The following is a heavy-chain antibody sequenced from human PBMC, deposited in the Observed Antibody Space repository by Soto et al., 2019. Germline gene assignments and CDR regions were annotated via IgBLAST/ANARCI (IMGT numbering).Heavy chain of an antibody. Sequence: EVHLLESGGGLVPPGGSLRLSCAASGFSVTRYAMSWVRQAPGKGLEWVSLVSGTGDSTHYANSVRGRFTISRDDSKATPYLQMSGLRAEDTAVYYCAKDSGNYGSGTFSHWGQGTLVTVSS. J-gene: IGHJ4*02. D-gene: IGHD3-10*01. V-gene: IGHV3-23*01. CDR1: GFSVTRYA. CDR2: VSGTGDST. CDR3: AKDSGNYGSGTFSH.